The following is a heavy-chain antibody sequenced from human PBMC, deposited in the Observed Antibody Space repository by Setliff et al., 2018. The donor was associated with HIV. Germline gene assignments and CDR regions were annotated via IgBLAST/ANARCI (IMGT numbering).Heavy chain of an antibody. CDR2: ISPHNGNT. Sequence: ASVKVSCKASGYSFASYDITWVRQAPGQGLEWMGWISPHNGNTNYAQKLQGRVTMTTDTSTSTAYMELRSLRSDDTAVYYCARANYDILTAFEGEWDYWGQGTLVTVSS. D-gene: IGHD3-9*01. J-gene: IGHJ4*02. CDR3: ARANYDILTAFEGEWDY. V-gene: IGHV1-18*01. CDR1: GYSFASYD.